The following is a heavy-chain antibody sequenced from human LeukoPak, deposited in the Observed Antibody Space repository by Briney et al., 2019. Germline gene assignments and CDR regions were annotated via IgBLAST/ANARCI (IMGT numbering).Heavy chain of an antibody. CDR1: GDSLSSNNGA. CDR3: ARDLGTSGWHTFVY. J-gene: IGHJ4*02. V-gene: IGHV6-1*01. CDR2: TYYRPKWYR. Sequence: SHTLSVTCGISGDSLSSNNGAWNWIRQSPSRGLEWLGSTYYRPKWYRDYAASVQSEINLHAHTSKHQFSLPLYCVTPEDTAVYYCARDLGTSGWHTFVYGGQGTLVTVSS. D-gene: IGHD6-19*01.